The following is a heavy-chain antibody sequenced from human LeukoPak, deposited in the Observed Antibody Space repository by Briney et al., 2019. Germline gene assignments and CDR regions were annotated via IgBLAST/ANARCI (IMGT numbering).Heavy chain of an antibody. D-gene: IGHD3-22*01. CDR2: INPSGGST. CDR1: GYGFTSHY. V-gene: IGHV1-46*01. Sequence: ASVKVSCKASGYGFTSHYMHWVRQAPGQGLEWMGLINPSGGSTSYAQKFQGRVTMTRDMSTSTVYMELSSLRSEDTAVYYCARRYYYDSSGYDYWGQGTLVTVSS. J-gene: IGHJ4*02. CDR3: ARRYYYDSSGYDY.